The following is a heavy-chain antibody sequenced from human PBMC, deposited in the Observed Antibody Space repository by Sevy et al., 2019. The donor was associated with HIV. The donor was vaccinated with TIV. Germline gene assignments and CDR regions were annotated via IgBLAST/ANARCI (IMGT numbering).Heavy chain of an antibody. Sequence: ASVKVSCKVSGYTLTELSMHWVRQAPGKGLEWMGGFDPEYGETIYAQKFQGRVTMTEDTSTDTAYMELSSLRSEDTAVYYCANQAGDYVTDCGVSRAFDIWGQGTMVTVSS. J-gene: IGHJ3*02. CDR1: GYTLTELS. CDR3: ANQAGDYVTDCGVSRAFDI. V-gene: IGHV1-24*01. D-gene: IGHD4-17*01. CDR2: FDPEYGET.